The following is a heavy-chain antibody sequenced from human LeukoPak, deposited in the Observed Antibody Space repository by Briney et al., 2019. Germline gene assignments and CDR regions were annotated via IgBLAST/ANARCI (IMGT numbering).Heavy chain of an antibody. D-gene: IGHD2-15*01. Sequence: GGSLRLSCAASGFTFSSYAMHWVRQAPGKGLEWVAVISYDGSNKYYADSVKGRFTISRDNSKNTLYLQMNSLRAEDTAVYYCARKGLGYCSGGSCYSGWNYYYYYMDVWGKGTTVTVSS. V-gene: IGHV3-30*01. CDR2: ISYDGSNK. CDR3: ARKGLGYCSGGSCYSGWNYYYYYMDV. CDR1: GFTFSSYA. J-gene: IGHJ6*03.